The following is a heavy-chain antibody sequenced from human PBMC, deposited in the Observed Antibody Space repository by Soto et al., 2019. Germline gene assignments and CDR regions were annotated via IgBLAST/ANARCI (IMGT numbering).Heavy chain of an antibody. CDR3: ARQVVATDNWFDP. J-gene: IGHJ5*02. CDR2: IYYSGST. CDR1: GGSISSGGYY. Sequence: LSLTCTVSGGSISSGGYYWSWIRQHPGKGLEWIGYIYYSGSTYYNPSLKSRVTISVDTSKNQFSLKLSSVTAADTAVYYCARQVVATDNWFDPWGQGTLVTVSS. V-gene: IGHV4-31*03. D-gene: IGHD2-15*01.